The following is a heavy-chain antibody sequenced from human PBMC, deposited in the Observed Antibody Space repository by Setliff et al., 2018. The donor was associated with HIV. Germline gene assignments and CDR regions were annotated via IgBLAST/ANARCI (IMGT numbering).Heavy chain of an antibody. Sequence: PSETLSLTCTASGDSISSGGYYWSWIRQSPGKGLEWIGYIYYSGSSYYNPSLQSRITMSVDKSDNQFSLKLSSVTAADTAVYYCARQTAITMIVVVIGRYFDYWGQGTLVTVSS. J-gene: IGHJ4*02. CDR2: IYYSGSS. D-gene: IGHD3-22*01. CDR3: ARQTAITMIVVVIGRYFDY. CDR1: GDSISSGGYY. V-gene: IGHV4-30-4*01.